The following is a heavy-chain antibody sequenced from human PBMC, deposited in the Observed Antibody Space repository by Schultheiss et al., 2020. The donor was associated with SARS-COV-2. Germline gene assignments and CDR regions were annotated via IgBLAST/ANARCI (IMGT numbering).Heavy chain of an antibody. CDR2: INHSGST. Sequence: SETLSLTCAVYGGSFSGYSWTWIRQPPGKGLEWIGEINHSGSTNYNPSLKSRVTISVDTSKNQFSLKLSSVTAADTAVYYCAREPIRTYSSSSKDYWGQGTLVTVSS. J-gene: IGHJ4*02. V-gene: IGHV4-34*01. CDR1: GGSFSGYS. D-gene: IGHD6-6*01. CDR3: AREPIRTYSSSSKDY.